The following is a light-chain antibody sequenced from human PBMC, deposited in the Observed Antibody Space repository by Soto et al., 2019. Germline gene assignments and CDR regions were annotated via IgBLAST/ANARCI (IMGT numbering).Light chain of an antibody. CDR2: GNS. Sequence: QSVLTQPPSVSGAPGQRVTIACTGSSSNIGAGCDVHWYQQLPGTAPKLLIDGNSNRPSGVPDRFSGSKSVTSASLAITGLKAEDEAAYNCKSYDSKLSGYVFGTGTKLTVL. V-gene: IGLV1-40*01. J-gene: IGLJ1*01. CDR3: KSYDSKLSGYV. CDR1: SSNIGAGCD.